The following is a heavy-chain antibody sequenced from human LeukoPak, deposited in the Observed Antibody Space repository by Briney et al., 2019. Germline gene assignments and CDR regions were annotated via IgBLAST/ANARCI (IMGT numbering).Heavy chain of an antibody. V-gene: IGHV3-23*01. CDR2: INGNGGGS. CDR3: AKSSNFLERLLLPGAFDI. D-gene: IGHD3-3*01. CDR1: GFTFSDYA. J-gene: IGHJ3*02. Sequence: GGSLRLSCAASGFTFSDYAMSWVRQAPAKGLEWVSSINGNGGGSYYIDSVKGRFTVSRDNSENTLYLQMNSLRAEDTAVYYCAKSSNFLERLLLPGAFDIWGQGTMVTVSS.